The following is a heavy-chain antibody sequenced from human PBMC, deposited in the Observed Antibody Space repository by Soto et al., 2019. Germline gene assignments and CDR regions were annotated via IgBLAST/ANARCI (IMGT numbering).Heavy chain of an antibody. Sequence: ASVKVSCKAPRDTFTSYYINWVRQAPGQGLEWMGVINPHGGSTAYAQKFKGRVTLTRDISASTVYMEVSSLTSEDTAMYYCARSSGGNFGIIIAGTNWFAPWGQGTLVTVSS. CDR1: RDTFTSYY. J-gene: IGHJ5*02. V-gene: IGHV1-46*01. CDR2: INPHGGST. D-gene: IGHD1-26*01. CDR3: ARSSGGNFGIIIAGTNWFAP.